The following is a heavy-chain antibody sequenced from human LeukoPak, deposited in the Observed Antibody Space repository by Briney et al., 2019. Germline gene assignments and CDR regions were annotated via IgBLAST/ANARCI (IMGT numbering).Heavy chain of an antibody. V-gene: IGHV4-59*01. CDR2: IYYSGST. CDR3: ARGEMATIPNFDY. J-gene: IGHJ4*02. Sequence: SETLSLTCTVSGGSISSYYWSWIRRPPGKGLEWIGYIYYSGSTNYNPSLKSRVTISVDASKNQFSLKLSSVTAADTAVYYCARGEMATIPNFDYWGQGTLVTVSS. D-gene: IGHD5-12*01. CDR1: GGSISSYY.